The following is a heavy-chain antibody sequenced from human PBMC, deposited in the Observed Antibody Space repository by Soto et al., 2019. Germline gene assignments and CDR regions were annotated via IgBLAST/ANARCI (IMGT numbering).Heavy chain of an antibody. Sequence: PSETLSLTCTVSGVSISSGGYYWSWIRQHPGKGLEWIGYIYYSGSTYYNPSLKSRVTISVDTSKNQFSLKLSSVTAADTAVYYCARRYSGYGDYWGQGTLVTVSS. CDR1: GVSISSGGYY. CDR3: ARRYSGYGDY. CDR2: IYYSGST. J-gene: IGHJ4*02. D-gene: IGHD5-12*01. V-gene: IGHV4-31*03.